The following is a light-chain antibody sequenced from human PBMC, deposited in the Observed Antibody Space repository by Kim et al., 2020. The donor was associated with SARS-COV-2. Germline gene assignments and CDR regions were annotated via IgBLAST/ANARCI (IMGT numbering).Light chain of an antibody. CDR2: DAS. Sequence: DIPMTQSPSSLSASVGDRVTITCRASQTVTTYLNWYQQKPGKPPNLLIYDASKLHDGVPSRFSGSGSGTDFTLTISSLQPEDFATYYCQQSYSKTWTFGQGTKVEIK. J-gene: IGKJ1*01. CDR3: QQSYSKTWT. CDR1: QTVTTY. V-gene: IGKV1-39*01.